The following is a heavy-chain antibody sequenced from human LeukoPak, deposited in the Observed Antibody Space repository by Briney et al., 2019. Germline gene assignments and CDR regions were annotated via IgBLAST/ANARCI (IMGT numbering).Heavy chain of an antibody. Sequence: SETLSLTCAVYGGSFSGYYWSWIRQPPGKGREGIGEINHSGSTNYNPSLTSRVTISVDTSKNQFSLKLSSVTAADTAVYYCARGGGKAAFDIWGQGTMVTVSS. CDR1: GGSFSGYY. V-gene: IGHV4-34*01. J-gene: IGHJ3*02. CDR3: ARGGGKAAFDI. D-gene: IGHD4-23*01. CDR2: INHSGST.